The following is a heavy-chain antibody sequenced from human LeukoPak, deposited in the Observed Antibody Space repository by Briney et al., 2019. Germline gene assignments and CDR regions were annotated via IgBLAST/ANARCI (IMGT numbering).Heavy chain of an antibody. CDR3: AKGYCSSTSCSLGWYFDL. CDR1: GFTFSSYA. J-gene: IGHJ2*01. Sequence: QPGGSLRLSCAASGFTFSSYAMSWVRQAPGKGLECVSAISGSGGNTYYADSVRGRFTISRDISKNTLFLQMNSLRAEDTAVYYCAKGYCSSTSCSLGWYFDLWGRGTLVTVSS. CDR2: ISGSGGNT. V-gene: IGHV3-23*01. D-gene: IGHD2-2*01.